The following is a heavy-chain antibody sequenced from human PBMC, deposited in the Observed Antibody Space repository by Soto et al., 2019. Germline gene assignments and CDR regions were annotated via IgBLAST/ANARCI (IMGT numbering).Heavy chain of an antibody. D-gene: IGHD2-15*01. CDR1: GFTFNSYA. Sequence: GGSLRLSCAASGFTFNSYAMSWVRQAPGKGLEWVSTISGGGGRTYYADSVKGRFTISRDKSKNTLYLQMNSLRAEDTAVYYCAKTRTLCHLTHHYSYAMHVWCQGTTVTLSS. J-gene: IGHJ6*02. V-gene: IGHV3-23*01. CDR3: AKTRTLCHLTHHYSYAMHV. CDR2: ISGGGGRT.